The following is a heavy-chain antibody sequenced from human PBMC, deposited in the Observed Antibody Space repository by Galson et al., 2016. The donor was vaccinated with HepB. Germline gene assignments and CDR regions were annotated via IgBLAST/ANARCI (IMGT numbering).Heavy chain of an antibody. CDR3: AIDLSRLDYWSFGPKYYYSGMDV. Sequence: SLRLSCAASGFTLKNYNMNWVRQAPGKGLEWVSYISSSSDTIYYADSVKGRFTISRDNAKNSLYLRMNTLRDEDTAVYYCAIDLSRLDYWSFGPKYYYSGMDVWGQGTTVTVSS. D-gene: IGHD3-3*01. CDR1: GFTLKNYN. CDR2: ISSSSDTI. J-gene: IGHJ6*02. V-gene: IGHV3-48*02.